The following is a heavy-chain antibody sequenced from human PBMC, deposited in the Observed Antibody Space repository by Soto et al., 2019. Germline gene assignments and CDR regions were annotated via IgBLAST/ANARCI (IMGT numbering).Heavy chain of an antibody. V-gene: IGHV4-59*01. CDR2: IYYSGST. Sequence: PSESLSLTCTVSGGSISSYYWSWIRQPPGKGLEWIGYIYYSGSTNYNPSLKSRVTISVDTSKNQFSLKLSSVTAADTAVYYCASVDTAMALDYWGQGTLVTVS. CDR1: GGSISSYY. D-gene: IGHD5-18*01. CDR3: ASVDTAMALDY. J-gene: IGHJ4*02.